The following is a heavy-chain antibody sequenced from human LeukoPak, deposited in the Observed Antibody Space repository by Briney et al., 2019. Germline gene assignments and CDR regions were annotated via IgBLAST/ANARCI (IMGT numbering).Heavy chain of an antibody. CDR2: IYSGGST. CDR3: ARVAIGDYFDY. D-gene: IGHD3-10*01. Sequence: PGRSLRLSCAASGFTVSSNYMSWVRQAPGKGLEWVSVIYSGGSTYYADSVKGRFTISRDNSKNTLYLQMNSLRAEDTAVYFCARVAIGDYFDYWGQGTLVTVSS. V-gene: IGHV3-53*01. CDR1: GFTVSSNY. J-gene: IGHJ4*02.